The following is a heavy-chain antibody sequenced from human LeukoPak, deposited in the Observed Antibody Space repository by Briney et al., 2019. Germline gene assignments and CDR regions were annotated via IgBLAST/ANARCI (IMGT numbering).Heavy chain of an antibody. CDR3: ARAGILTAEGFDY. V-gene: IGHV1-69*05. CDR1: GYTFTTLD. CDR2: IIPIFGTA. J-gene: IGHJ4*02. Sequence: GASVKVSCKASGYTFTTLDISWVRQAPGQGLEWMGGIIPIFGTANYAQKFQGRVTITTDESTSTAYMELSSLRSEDTAVYYCARAGILTAEGFDYWGQGTLVTVSS. D-gene: IGHD3-9*01.